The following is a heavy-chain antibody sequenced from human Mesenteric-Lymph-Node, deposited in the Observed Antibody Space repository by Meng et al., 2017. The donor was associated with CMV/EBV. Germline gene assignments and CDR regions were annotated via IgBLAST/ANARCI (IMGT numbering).Heavy chain of an antibody. CDR2: VNFWGTT. V-gene: IGHV4-34*01. J-gene: IGHJ4*02. Sequence: SLTASFWTWIRQSPGEGLQWIGEVNFWGTTNYNPALKGRVTISLDLTKSQFSLKLTSVTAADAAVYYCAKGGTSLSFGARQNTFDHWGQGTLVTVSS. CDR3: AKGGTSLSFGARQNTFDH. CDR1: SLTASF. D-gene: IGHD3-10*01.